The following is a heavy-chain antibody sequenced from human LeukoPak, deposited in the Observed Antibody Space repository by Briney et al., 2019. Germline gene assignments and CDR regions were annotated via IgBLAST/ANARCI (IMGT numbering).Heavy chain of an antibody. CDR3: VRARYGPFDS. D-gene: IGHD5-18*01. J-gene: IGHJ4*02. CDR2: ISSSSTHT. CDR1: GFTVSSNY. V-gene: IGHV3-11*06. Sequence: GGSLRLSCAASGFTVSSNYMSWVRQAPGKGLEWVSSISSSSTHTNYADAVKGRFTISRDNAKNSVHLQMHSLRVKDTGIYYCVRARYGPFDSWGQGTLVTVSS.